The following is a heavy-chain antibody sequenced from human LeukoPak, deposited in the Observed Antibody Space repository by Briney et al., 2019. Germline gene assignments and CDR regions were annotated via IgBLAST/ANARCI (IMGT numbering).Heavy chain of an antibody. D-gene: IGHD2-15*01. Sequence: PSETLSLTCTVSGGSISSYYWSWSRQPPGKGPEWIGYIYYSGSTYYNPSLKSRVTISVDTSKNHFSLRLSSVTAADTAVYYCARYCSGGSCYPYYYYAMDVWGQGTTVTVSS. V-gene: IGHV4-30-4*01. CDR2: IYYSGST. CDR1: GGSISSYY. CDR3: ARYCSGGSCYPYYYYAMDV. J-gene: IGHJ6*02.